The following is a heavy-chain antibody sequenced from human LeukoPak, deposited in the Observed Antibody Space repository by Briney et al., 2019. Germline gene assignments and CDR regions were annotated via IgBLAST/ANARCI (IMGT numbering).Heavy chain of an antibody. V-gene: IGHV4-39*01. D-gene: IGHD3-16*01. CDR2: IYYSGST. CDR3: VRGSTLRHYQY. Sequence: SETLSLTCTVSGGSISSSTYYWGWIRRPPGKGLEWVGSIYYSGSTYYNPSLKSRVTVSVDTSKNQFSLNLSSVAAADTAIYYCVRGSTLRHYQYWGQGTLVTVSS. J-gene: IGHJ4*02. CDR1: GGSISSSTYY.